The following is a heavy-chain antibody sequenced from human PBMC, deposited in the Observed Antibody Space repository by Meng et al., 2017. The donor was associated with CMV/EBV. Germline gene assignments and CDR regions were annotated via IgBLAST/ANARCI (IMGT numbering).Heavy chain of an antibody. CDR3: ARGVGGWFDP. V-gene: IGHV4-34*01. Sequence: QVQREQWGAGLLKPSETLSLTCAVYGGSLSGYYWSWIRQPPGKGREWIGEINHSGSTNYNPSLKSRVTISVDTSKNQFSLKLSSVTAADTAVYYCARGVGGWFDPWGQGTLVTVSS. J-gene: IGHJ5*02. CDR2: INHSGST. D-gene: IGHD1-26*01. CDR1: GGSLSGYY.